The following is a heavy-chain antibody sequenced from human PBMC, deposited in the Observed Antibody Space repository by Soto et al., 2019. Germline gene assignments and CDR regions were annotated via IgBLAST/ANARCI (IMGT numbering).Heavy chain of an antibody. J-gene: IGHJ6*02. D-gene: IGHD1-26*01. V-gene: IGHV3-30-3*01. Sequence: GGSLRLSFAASGFTFSSYAMHWVRQAPGKGLQWVAVISYDGSNKYYADSVKGRFTISRDNSKNTLYLQMNSLRAEDTAVYNSARERGSYSCNHYYGMYIWGPGCTFTVSS. CDR2: ISYDGSNK. CDR3: ARERGSYSCNHYYGMYI. CDR1: GFTFSSYA.